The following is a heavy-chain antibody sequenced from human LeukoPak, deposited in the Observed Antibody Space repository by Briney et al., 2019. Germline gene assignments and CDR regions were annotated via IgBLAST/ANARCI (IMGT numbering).Heavy chain of an antibody. CDR2: IGTAGDT. CDR3: ARGVAAAGTGAFDI. Sequence: PGGSLRLSCAASGFTFSSYDMHWVRHATGKGLEWVSAIGTAGDTYYPGSVKGRFTISRENAKNSSYLQMNSLRAGDTAVYYCARGVAAAGTGAFDIWGQGTMVTVSS. V-gene: IGHV3-13*01. CDR1: GFTFSSYD. D-gene: IGHD6-13*01. J-gene: IGHJ3*02.